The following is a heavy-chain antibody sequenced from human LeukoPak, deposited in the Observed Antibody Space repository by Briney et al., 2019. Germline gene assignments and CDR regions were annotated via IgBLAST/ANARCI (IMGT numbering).Heavy chain of an antibody. Sequence: GGSLRLYCAASGFTFSSYAMSWVRQAPGKGLESVSAISGSGGSTYYADSVKGRFTISRDNSKNTLYLQMNSLRAEDTAVYYCAKDPGSGSYHFDYWGQGTLVTVSS. J-gene: IGHJ4*02. V-gene: IGHV3-23*01. CDR3: AKDPGSGSYHFDY. CDR2: ISGSGGST. D-gene: IGHD3-10*01. CDR1: GFTFSSYA.